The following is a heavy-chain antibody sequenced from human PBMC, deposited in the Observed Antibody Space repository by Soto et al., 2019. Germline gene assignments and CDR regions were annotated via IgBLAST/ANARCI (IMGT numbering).Heavy chain of an antibody. V-gene: IGHV3-23*01. CDR1: GFTFSSYA. D-gene: IGHD3-9*01. CDR3: ARDPSTGFADY. J-gene: IGHJ4*02. Sequence: GGSLRLSCAASGFTFSSYAMNWVRQAPGKGLGWVSTISSSGGSTYYADSVKGRFTVSRDNSKSTLYLQVNSLRAEDTAVYYCARDPSTGFADYWGQGNLVTVSS. CDR2: ISSSGGST.